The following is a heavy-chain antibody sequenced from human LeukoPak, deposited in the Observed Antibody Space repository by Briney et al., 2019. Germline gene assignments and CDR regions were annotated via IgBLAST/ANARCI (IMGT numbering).Heavy chain of an antibody. J-gene: IGHJ4*02. Sequence: ASVKVSCKASGYTFTNYYIHWVRQAPGQGLEWMGIINPSGGSTNYAQKFQGRVTMTTDTSTITVYMEVSSLRPEDTAVYYCARWRTTYLDYWGQGTLVTVSS. CDR3: ARWRTTYLDY. CDR1: GYTFTNYY. CDR2: INPSGGST. D-gene: IGHD1/OR15-1a*01. V-gene: IGHV1-46*01.